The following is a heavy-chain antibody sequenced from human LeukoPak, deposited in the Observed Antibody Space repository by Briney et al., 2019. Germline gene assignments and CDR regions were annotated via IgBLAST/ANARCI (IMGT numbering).Heavy chain of an antibody. Sequence: GGSLTLSCAASGFTFSEHYMHCVRQATGRGVEWVGCITKRANRYPPEYLESVKRSFTISSDDSKNSLYLQMNSLKTEDMAVYYCGRRSNIHDFIDICGQGTMVTVFS. CDR1: GFTFSEHY. CDR3: GRRSNIHDFIDI. V-gene: IGHV3-72*01. D-gene: IGHD3/OR15-3a*01. J-gene: IGHJ3*02. CDR2: ITKRANRYPP.